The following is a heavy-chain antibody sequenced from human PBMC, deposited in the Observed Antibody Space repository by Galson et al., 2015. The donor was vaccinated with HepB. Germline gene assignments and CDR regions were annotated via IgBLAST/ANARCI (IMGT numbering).Heavy chain of an antibody. CDR1: GFTFSSYA. CDR3: AREGSLLSMVRGVTIPAFDY. V-gene: IGHV3-30*04. J-gene: IGHJ4*02. Sequence: SLRLSCAASGFTFSSYAMHWVRQAPGKGLEWVAVISYDGSNKYYADSVKGRFTISRDNSKNTLYLQMNSLRAEDTAVYYCAREGSLLSMVRGVTIPAFDYWGQGTLVTVSS. D-gene: IGHD3-10*01. CDR2: ISYDGSNK.